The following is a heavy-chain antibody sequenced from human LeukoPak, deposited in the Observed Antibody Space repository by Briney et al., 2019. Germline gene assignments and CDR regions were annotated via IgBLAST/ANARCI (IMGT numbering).Heavy chain of an antibody. Sequence: PSETLSLTCTVSGGSISSSSYYWGWIRQPPGKGLEWIGSIYYSGSTYYNPSLKSRVTISVDTSKNQFSLKLSSVTAADTAVYYCARGRLRYWDVARSAGVLLSNYYYYGMDVWGQGTTVTVSS. D-gene: IGHD3-9*01. CDR2: IYYSGST. CDR3: ARGRLRYWDVARSAGVLLSNYYYYGMDV. V-gene: IGHV4-39*07. J-gene: IGHJ6*02. CDR1: GGSISSSSYY.